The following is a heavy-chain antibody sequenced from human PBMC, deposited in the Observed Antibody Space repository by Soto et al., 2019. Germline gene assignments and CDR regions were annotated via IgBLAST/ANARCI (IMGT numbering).Heavy chain of an antibody. D-gene: IGHD2-2*01. J-gene: IGHJ5*02. CDR3: ARVRQYCSGTSCYLDP. CDR1: GGSISSTNW. Sequence: SETLSLTCAVSGGSISSTNWWHWVRQPPGKGLEWIGEIHHGGTTNYNPSLKSRVAISVDKSKNQFSLKLNSVTAADTAVYYCARVRQYCSGTSCYLDPWGQGTLVTVSS. CDR2: IHHGGTT. V-gene: IGHV4-4*02.